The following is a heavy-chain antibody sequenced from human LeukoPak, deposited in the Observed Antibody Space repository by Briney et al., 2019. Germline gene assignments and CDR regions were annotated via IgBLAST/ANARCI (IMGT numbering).Heavy chain of an antibody. J-gene: IGHJ4*02. Sequence: PGGSLRLSCAASGFTFSDATMIWVRQAAGKGLEWVGHMESKTYGVAPDYAAPVKGRSTISRDDSKIMLYLQMNSLKIDDTAVYHCATEFFQNGYNYWGQGTLVTVS. CDR2: MESKTYGVAP. V-gene: IGHV3-15*04. CDR1: GFTFSDAT. D-gene: IGHD3-22*01. CDR3: ATEFFQNGYNY.